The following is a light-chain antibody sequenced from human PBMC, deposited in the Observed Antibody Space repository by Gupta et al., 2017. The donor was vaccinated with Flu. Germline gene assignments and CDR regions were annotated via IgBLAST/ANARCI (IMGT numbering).Light chain of an antibody. Sequence: IQMNQSPSTLSASVGDRVTITCRASQSIGNWVAWYQQKLGKAPKLLIFGASTLESGVPSRFSGSGFGAEFTLTISSLQPDDVATYYCQQYNSYSRTFGPGTKVEIK. CDR1: QSIGNW. J-gene: IGKJ1*01. CDR3: QQYNSYSRT. V-gene: IGKV1-5*03. CDR2: GAS.